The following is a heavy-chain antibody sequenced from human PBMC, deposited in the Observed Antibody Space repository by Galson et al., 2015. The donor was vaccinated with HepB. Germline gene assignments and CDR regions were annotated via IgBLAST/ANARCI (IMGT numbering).Heavy chain of an antibody. J-gene: IGHJ5*02. Sequence: SLRLSCAASGFTFSSYSMNWVRQAPGKGLEWVSSISSSSSYIYYADSVKGRFTISRDNAKNSLYLQMNSLRAEDTAVYYCARDRSTWPATEFDPWGQGTLVTVSS. CDR2: ISSSSSYI. CDR1: GFTFSSYS. V-gene: IGHV3-21*01. CDR3: ARDRSTWPATEFDP. D-gene: IGHD2-2*01.